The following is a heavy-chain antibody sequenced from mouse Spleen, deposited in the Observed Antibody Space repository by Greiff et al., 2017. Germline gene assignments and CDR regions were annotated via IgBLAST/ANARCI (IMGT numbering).Heavy chain of an antibody. CDR1: GYTFTDYY. Sequence: EVQVVESGPVLVKPGASVKMSCKASGYTFTDYYMNWVKQSHGKSLEWIGVINPYNGGTSYNQKFKGKATLTVDKSSSTAYMELNSLTSEDSAVYYCARFKDAMDYWGQGTSVTVSS. V-gene: IGHV1-19*01. CDR3: ARFKDAMDY. CDR2: INPYNGGT. J-gene: IGHJ4*01.